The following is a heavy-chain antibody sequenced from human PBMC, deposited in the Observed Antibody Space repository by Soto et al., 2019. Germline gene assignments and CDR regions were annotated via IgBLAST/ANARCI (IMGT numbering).Heavy chain of an antibody. V-gene: IGHV3-33*01. J-gene: IGHJ4*02. CDR2: IWSDGSKT. CDR3: ARDKGTTCIDH. CDR1: GISFSTSG. D-gene: IGHD2-15*01. Sequence: QVQLVESGGGVVQPGRSLRLSCAASGISFSTSGMHWVRQAPGKGLEWVAMIWSDGSKTYYADSVKGRFTVSRDNSKKVVSLQMDSLRAEDTAFYYCARDKGTTCIDHWGQVTLVTVSS.